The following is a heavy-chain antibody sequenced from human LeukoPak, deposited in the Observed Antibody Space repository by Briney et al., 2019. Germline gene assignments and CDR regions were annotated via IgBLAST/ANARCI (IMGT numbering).Heavy chain of an antibody. D-gene: IGHD3-10*01. J-gene: IGHJ4*02. CDR1: GYTFSGHY. CDR3: ARDGSLGY. V-gene: IGHV1-2*02. Sequence: ASVKVPCKASGYTFSGHYIRWVRQAAGQGLEWMGWINADNGATNYGQKFQGRVSMTRDTSINAVYMDLSGLTSDDTAMYYCARDGSLGYWGQGTLITVSS. CDR2: INADNGAT.